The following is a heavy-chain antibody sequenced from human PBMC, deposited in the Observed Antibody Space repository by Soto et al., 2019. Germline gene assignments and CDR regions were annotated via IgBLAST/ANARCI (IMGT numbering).Heavy chain of an antibody. CDR3: ARSSYGMDV. CDR1: GFTFSSYA. J-gene: IGHJ6*02. D-gene: IGHD1-26*01. CDR2: ISYDGSNK. Sequence: QVQLVESGGGVVQPGRSLRLSCAASGFTFSSYAMHWVRQAPGKGLEWVAVISYDGSNKYYADSVKGRFTISRDNSKNTLDLQMNSLRAEDTAVYYCARSSYGMDVWGQGTTVTVSS. V-gene: IGHV3-30-3*01.